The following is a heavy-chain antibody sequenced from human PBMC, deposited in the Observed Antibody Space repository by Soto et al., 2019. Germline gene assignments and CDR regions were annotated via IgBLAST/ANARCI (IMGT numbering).Heavy chain of an antibody. J-gene: IGHJ4*02. CDR1: GYTFTSYA. CDR2: INAGNGNT. Sequence: ASVKVSCKASGYTFTSYAMHWVRQAPGQRLEWMGWINAGNGNTKYSQKFQGRVTITRDTSASTAYMELSSLRSEDAAVYYCARDTWIQLWTFDYWGQGTLVTVS. D-gene: IGHD5-18*01. V-gene: IGHV1-3*01. CDR3: ARDTWIQLWTFDY.